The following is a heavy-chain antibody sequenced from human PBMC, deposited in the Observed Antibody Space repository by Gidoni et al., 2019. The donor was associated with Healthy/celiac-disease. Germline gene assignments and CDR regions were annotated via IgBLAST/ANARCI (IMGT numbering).Heavy chain of an antibody. D-gene: IGHD2-2*01. CDR2: IYYSGST. V-gene: IGHV4-30-4*01. CDR3: ARAGKDIVVVPAVENWFDP. Sequence: QVQLQESGPGLVKPSQTLSLTCTVSGGSISSGDYYWSWIRQPPRKGLEWSGYIYYSGSTYYNPSLKSRVTISVDTSKNQFSLKLSSVTAADTAVYYCARAGKDIVVVPAVENWFDPWGQGTLVTVSS. CDR1: GGSISSGDYY. J-gene: IGHJ5*02.